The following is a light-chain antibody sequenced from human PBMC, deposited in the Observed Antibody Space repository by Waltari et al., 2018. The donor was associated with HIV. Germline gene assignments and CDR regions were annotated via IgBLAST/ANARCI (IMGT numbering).Light chain of an antibody. CDR3: CSYAGSSTSV. Sequence: QSALTQPASVSGSPGQSITISCTGTSSDVGSYNLVSWYQQHPGKAPKLMIYEVSSLPSGVSNRFSGAKSGNTASLTISGLQAEDEADYYCCSYAGSSTSVFGGGTKLTVL. J-gene: IGLJ2*01. V-gene: IGLV2-23*02. CDR1: SSDVGSYNL. CDR2: EVS.